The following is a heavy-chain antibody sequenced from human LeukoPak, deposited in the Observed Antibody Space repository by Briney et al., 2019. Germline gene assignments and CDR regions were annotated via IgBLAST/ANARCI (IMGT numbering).Heavy chain of an antibody. CDR1: GGSISSNSNY. J-gene: IGHJ4*02. CDR2: ISYGGST. CDR3: ARQALWFFDH. Sequence: KPSETLSLTCTVSGGSISSNSNYWAWIRQPPGRGLEWIGSISYGGSTYYSPSLESRVTISVDTSKNQFSLRLSSLTAADTAVYYCARQALWFFDHWGQGTLVTVSS. V-gene: IGHV4-39*01. D-gene: IGHD2-21*01.